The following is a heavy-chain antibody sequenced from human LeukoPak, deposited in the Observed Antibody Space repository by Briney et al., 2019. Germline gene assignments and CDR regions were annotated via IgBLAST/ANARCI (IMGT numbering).Heavy chain of an antibody. CDR1: GFTFNIYG. V-gene: IGHV3-33*05. CDR3: AKVRGRVVAPDFGYYFDY. J-gene: IGHJ4*02. CDR2: ISYDGSNK. D-gene: IGHD2-15*01. Sequence: GGSLRLSCAASGFTFNIYGMHWVRQAPGKGLEWVAVISYDGSNKYYADSVRGRFTISRDNSRNTLYLQMNSLRADDTAIYYCAKVRGRVVAPDFGYYFDYWGQGALVTVSS.